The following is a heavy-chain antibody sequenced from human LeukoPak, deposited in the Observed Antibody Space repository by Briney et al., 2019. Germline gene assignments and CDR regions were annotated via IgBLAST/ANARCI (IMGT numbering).Heavy chain of an antibody. CDR2: ISPSGTII. V-gene: IGHV3-48*03. Sequence: GGSLRLSCAASGFTFSSFEMSWVRQAPGKGLEWVSYISPSGTIIHQADSVKGRLTISRDNAKNSLYLQMNSLRAEDTAVYYCATVAFGYAFDIWGQGTMVIVSP. CDR1: GFTFSSFE. J-gene: IGHJ3*02. D-gene: IGHD3-3*02. CDR3: ATVAFGYAFDI.